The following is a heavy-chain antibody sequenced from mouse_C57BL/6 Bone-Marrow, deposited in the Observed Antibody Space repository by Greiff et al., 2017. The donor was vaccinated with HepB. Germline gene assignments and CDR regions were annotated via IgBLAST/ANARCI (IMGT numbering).Heavy chain of an antibody. Sequence: VHVKQSGAELVRPGASVKLSCTASGFNIKDDYMHWVKQRPEQGLEWIGWIDPENGDTEYASKFQGKATITADTSSNTAYLQLSSLTSEDTAVYYCITGGLRPFAYWGQETLVTVSA. J-gene: IGHJ3*01. D-gene: IGHD1-2*01. CDR3: ITGGLRPFAY. V-gene: IGHV14-4*01. CDR1: GFNIKDDY. CDR2: IDPENGDT.